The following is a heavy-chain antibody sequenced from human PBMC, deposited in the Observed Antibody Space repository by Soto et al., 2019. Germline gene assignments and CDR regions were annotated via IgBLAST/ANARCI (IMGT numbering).Heavy chain of an antibody. J-gene: IGHJ6*02. CDR2: ISYDGSNK. D-gene: IGHD2-2*02. CDR1: GFTLSNHG. CDR3: ARGAEPQLLYRDYFYGMDV. Sequence: QEQLVESGGGVVQPGRSLRLSCAGSGFTLSNHGMHWVRQAPGKGLEWVAVISYDGSNKYYADSVKGRFTISRDNSKNTLYVQLNNLRLEDMAVYFCARGAEPQLLYRDYFYGMDVWGQGTTVTVSS. V-gene: IGHV3-30-3*01.